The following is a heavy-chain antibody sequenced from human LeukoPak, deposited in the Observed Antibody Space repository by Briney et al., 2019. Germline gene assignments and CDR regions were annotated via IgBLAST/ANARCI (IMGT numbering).Heavy chain of an antibody. CDR3: ARGRRIRYYDSSGYYYFDY. D-gene: IGHD3-22*01. V-gene: IGHV4-34*01. Sequence: SETLSLTCAVYGGSFGGYYWSWIRQPPGKGLEWIGEINHSGSTNYNPSLKSRVTISVDTSENQFSLKLSSVTAADTAVYYCARGRRIRYYDSSGYYYFDYWGQGTLVTVSS. CDR2: INHSGST. CDR1: GGSFGGYY. J-gene: IGHJ4*02.